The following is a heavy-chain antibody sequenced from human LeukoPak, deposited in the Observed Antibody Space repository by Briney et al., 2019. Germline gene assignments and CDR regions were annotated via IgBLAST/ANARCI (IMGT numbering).Heavy chain of an antibody. CDR2: IIPIFGTA. Sequence: SVKVSCKASGGTFSSYAISWVRQAPGQGLEWMGGIIPIFGTANYAQKFQGRVTIAADESTSTAYMELSSLRSEDTAVYYCARRGGRGYCSSTSCYDFDYWGQGTLVTVSS. D-gene: IGHD2-2*03. CDR1: GGTFSSYA. J-gene: IGHJ4*02. CDR3: ARRGGRGYCSSTSCYDFDY. V-gene: IGHV1-69*13.